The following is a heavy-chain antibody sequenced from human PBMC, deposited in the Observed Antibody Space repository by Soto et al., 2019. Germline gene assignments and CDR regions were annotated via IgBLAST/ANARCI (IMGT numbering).Heavy chain of an antibody. Sequence: EVQLLESGGGLVQPGGSLRLSCAASGFTFSSYAMSWVRQAPGKGLEWVSAISGSGGSTYYADSVKGRFTISRDNSKNPLYLHMNSLRAGDTAVYYCAKDRMIVVVGEIDYWGQGTLVTVSS. CDR3: AKDRMIVVVGEIDY. V-gene: IGHV3-23*01. CDR1: GFTFSSYA. CDR2: ISGSGGST. D-gene: IGHD3-22*01. J-gene: IGHJ4*02.